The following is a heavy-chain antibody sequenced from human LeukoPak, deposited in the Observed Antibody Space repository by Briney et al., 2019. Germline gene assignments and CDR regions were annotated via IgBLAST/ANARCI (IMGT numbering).Heavy chain of an antibody. V-gene: IGHV4-34*01. J-gene: IGHJ4*02. CDR3: ARRYYYNMGSYPFDF. CDR2: IHNSGTT. Sequence: SETLSLTCAVSGGPFSGYFWSWIRQSSGKGLEWIGEIHNSGTTNYNPSLNIRVTISEDTSKNQFYLNLSSVTPADTPVYYCARRYYYNMGSYPFDFWGQGTLVTVSS. D-gene: IGHD3-16*02. CDR1: GGPFSGYF.